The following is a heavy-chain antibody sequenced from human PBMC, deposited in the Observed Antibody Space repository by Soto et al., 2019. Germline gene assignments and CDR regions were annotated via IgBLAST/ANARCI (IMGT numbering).Heavy chain of an antibody. CDR3: TKGATSPFAP. Sequence: GESLKISCQGTGYRFSSSWIGWVSQKPGKGLEWLGNVYPSDYEVRYSPAFEGQVTISADNAINSAYLQLRNRKASDTAIFSCTKGATSPFAPWGQGTRVTVSS. CDR1: GYRFSSSW. CDR2: VYPSDYEV. D-gene: IGHD3-16*01. J-gene: IGHJ5*02. V-gene: IGHV5-51*01.